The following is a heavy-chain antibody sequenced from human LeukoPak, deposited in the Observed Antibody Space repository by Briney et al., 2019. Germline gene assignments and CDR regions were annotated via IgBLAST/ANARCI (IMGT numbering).Heavy chain of an antibody. D-gene: IGHD5-18*01. CDR3: ARDGGGDTAIHY. J-gene: IGHJ4*02. Sequence: GGSLRLSCAASGFTFSSYGMHWVRQAPGKGLEWVSSISSSSSYIYYADSVKGRFTISRDNAKNSLYLQMNSLRAEDTAVYYCARDGGGDTAIHYWGQGTLVTVSS. CDR2: ISSSSSYI. CDR1: GFTFSSYG. V-gene: IGHV3-21*01.